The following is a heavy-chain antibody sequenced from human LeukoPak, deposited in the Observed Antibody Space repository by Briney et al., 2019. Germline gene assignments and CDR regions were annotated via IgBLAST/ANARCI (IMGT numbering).Heavy chain of an antibody. CDR2: FDPEDGET. J-gene: IGHJ4*02. D-gene: IGHD6-19*01. Sequence: ASVKVSCKVSGYTLTELSMHWVRQAPGKGLEWMGGFDPEDGETIYAQKFQGRVTMTEDTSTDTAYMELGSLRSEDTAVYYCATGVLPSGWYPQRRLGYWGQGTLVTVSS. CDR3: ATGVLPSGWYPQRRLGY. CDR1: GYTLTELS. V-gene: IGHV1-24*01.